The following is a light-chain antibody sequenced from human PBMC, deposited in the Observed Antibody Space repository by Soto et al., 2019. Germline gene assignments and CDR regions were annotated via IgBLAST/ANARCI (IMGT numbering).Light chain of an antibody. CDR2: GAS. CDR1: QSVSSTY. V-gene: IGKV3-20*01. Sequence: EIVLTQSPGTLSLSPGERATLSCRASQSVSSTYLAWYQQKPDQAPRLLIYGASSRATGIPDRFSGSGSGTDFTLTISRLEAEDFAVYYCQQYGSSPFTFGPGTKVDIK. J-gene: IGKJ3*01. CDR3: QQYGSSPFT.